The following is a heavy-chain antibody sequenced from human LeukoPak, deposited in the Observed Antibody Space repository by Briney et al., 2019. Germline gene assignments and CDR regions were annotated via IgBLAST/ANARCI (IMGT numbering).Heavy chain of an antibody. J-gene: IGHJ4*02. CDR3: ARGVDDSSGYYPYYFYY. V-gene: IGHV3-21*01. D-gene: IGHD3-22*01. Sequence: GGSLRLSCAASGFTFSSYSMNWVRQAPGKGLEWVSSGSSSSSYKYYADSVKGRFTISRDNAKNSLYLQMNSLRAEDTAVYYCARGVDDSSGYYPYYFYYWVQGTLVTVSS. CDR2: GSSSSSYK. CDR1: GFTFSSYS.